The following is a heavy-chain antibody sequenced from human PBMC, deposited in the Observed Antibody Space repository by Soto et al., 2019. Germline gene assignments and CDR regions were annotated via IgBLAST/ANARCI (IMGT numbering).Heavy chain of an antibody. CDR3: VHSRCGGDCLQSYSSHYYYGMDI. CDR2: IYWDGDR. D-gene: IGHD2-21*02. V-gene: IGHV2-5*02. J-gene: IGHJ6*02. Sequence: QITLKESGPTLVKPTQTLTLTCTFSGFSLSTGGMGVGWIRQPPGKAPEWLALIYWDGDRRYRPSLMSRLTIAKDTSKNQVVLTMTNMDPVETATYYCVHSRCGGDCLQSYSSHYYYGMDIWGQGTTVTVSS. CDR1: GFSLSTGGMG.